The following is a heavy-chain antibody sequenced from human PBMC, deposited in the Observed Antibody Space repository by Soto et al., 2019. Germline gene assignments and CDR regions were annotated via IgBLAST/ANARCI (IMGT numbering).Heavy chain of an antibody. CDR1: GYSFTSYW. D-gene: IGHD6-13*01. J-gene: IGHJ6*02. CDR3: ARTAAAGKYYYVVDF. Sequence: LGESLKISCKGSGYSFTSYWIGWVRQMPGKGLEWMGIIYPGDSDTRYSPSFQGQVTISADKSITTAYLQWSSLKASDTAMYYCARTAAAGKYYYVVDFWGQGTTVTVSS. CDR2: IYPGDSDT. V-gene: IGHV5-51*01.